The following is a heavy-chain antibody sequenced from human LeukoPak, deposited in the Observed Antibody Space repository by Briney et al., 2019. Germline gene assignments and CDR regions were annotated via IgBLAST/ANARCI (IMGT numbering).Heavy chain of an antibody. CDR2: IKEDGGEK. CDR1: GFTFSNYW. V-gene: IGHV3-7*01. D-gene: IGHD2-15*01. CDR3: XXXXXYCSGGTCYALWDY. Sequence: PGGSLRLSCAASGFTFSNYWMTWVRQAPGKGLEWVAHIKEDGGEKHYVDPVKGRFTISRDNAKNSLYLQMNSLRAEDTAMYYXXXXXXYCSGGTCYALWDYWGQGTLVTVSS. J-gene: IGHJ4*02.